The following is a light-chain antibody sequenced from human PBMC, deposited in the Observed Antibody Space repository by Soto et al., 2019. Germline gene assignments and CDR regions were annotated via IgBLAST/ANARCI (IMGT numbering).Light chain of an antibody. Sequence: EIVSTQSPGTLSLSPGDRATLSCRASQTIASSNLAWYQQKPGQAPRLLIFGASSRATGIPDRFSGSGSETEFTLTISRLEPEDFAVYYCQQYGSSPRTFGQGTKVEFK. CDR2: GAS. J-gene: IGKJ1*01. V-gene: IGKV3-20*01. CDR1: QTIASSN. CDR3: QQYGSSPRT.